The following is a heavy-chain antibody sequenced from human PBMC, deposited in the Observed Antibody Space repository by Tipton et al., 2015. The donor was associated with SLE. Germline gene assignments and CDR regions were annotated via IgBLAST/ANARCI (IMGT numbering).Heavy chain of an antibody. Sequence: TLSLTCTVSGDSFSSGSSSWNWVRQPAGKGREGIGLIYNSGITNYNPSLQSRVTLSVDMSKNQFSLKLSSVTAADTAVYYCARDRRGWYFDLWGRGTLVTVSS. D-gene: IGHD3-10*01. J-gene: IGHJ2*01. CDR1: GDSFSSGSSS. CDR2: IYNSGIT. V-gene: IGHV4-61*02. CDR3: ARDRRGWYFDL.